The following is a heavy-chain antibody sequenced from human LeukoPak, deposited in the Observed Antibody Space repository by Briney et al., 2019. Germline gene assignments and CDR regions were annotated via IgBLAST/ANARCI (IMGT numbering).Heavy chain of an antibody. CDR3: ATLEIGDYYFDY. CDR1: GGSISSRPYY. V-gene: IGHV4-39*01. CDR2: ISYSGST. J-gene: IGHJ4*02. Sequence: SETLSLTCTVSGGSISSRPYYWGWVRQPPGKGLEWIGSISYSGSTYYNASLNSRVTISVDTSKNHFSLRLSSVTAADTAVYYCATLEIGDYYFDYWGQGTLVTVSS. D-gene: IGHD3-16*01.